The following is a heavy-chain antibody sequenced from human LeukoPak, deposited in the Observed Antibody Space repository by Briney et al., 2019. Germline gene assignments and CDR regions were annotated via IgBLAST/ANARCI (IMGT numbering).Heavy chain of an antibody. CDR2: MNPNSGNT. Sequence: ASVKVSCKASGYTFTSCDINWVRQATGQGLEWMGWMNPNSGNTGYGQSFQGRITMTRDISIGTTYMELSNLTSEDTAIYYCTRGSSGRRDNWGQGTLVTVSA. CDR3: TRGSSGRRDN. V-gene: IGHV1-8*01. J-gene: IGHJ4*02. D-gene: IGHD6-19*01. CDR1: GYTFTSCD.